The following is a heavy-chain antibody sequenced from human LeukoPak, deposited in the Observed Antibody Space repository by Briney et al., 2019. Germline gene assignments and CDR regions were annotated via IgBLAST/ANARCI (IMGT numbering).Heavy chain of an antibody. Sequence: SETLSLTCTVSGYSISSGYYWSWIRQPAGKGLEWIGRIYTSGSTNYNPSLKSRVTMSVDTSKNQFSLKLSSVTAADTAVYYCAREDYGSVSGGYWGQGTLVTVSS. CDR3: AREDYGSVSGGY. J-gene: IGHJ4*02. V-gene: IGHV4-4*07. D-gene: IGHD3-10*01. CDR1: GYSISSGYY. CDR2: IYTSGST.